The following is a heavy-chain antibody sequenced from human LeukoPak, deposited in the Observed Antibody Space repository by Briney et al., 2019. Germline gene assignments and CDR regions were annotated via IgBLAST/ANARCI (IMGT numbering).Heavy chain of an antibody. Sequence: PSETLPLTCTVSGGSISSGSYYWGWIRQPPGKGLEWIGSIYYSGSTYYNPSLKSRVTISVDTSKNQFSLKLSSVTAADTAVYYCARSDYYDSSGYLGVDYWGQGTLVTVSS. D-gene: IGHD3-22*01. J-gene: IGHJ4*02. CDR1: GGSISSGSYY. CDR3: ARSDYYDSSGYLGVDY. V-gene: IGHV4-39*01. CDR2: IYYSGST.